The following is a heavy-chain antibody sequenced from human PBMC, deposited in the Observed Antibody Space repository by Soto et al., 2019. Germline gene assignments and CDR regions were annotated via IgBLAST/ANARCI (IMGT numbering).Heavy chain of an antibody. V-gene: IGHV1-18*01. CDR1: GYTFTSYG. D-gene: IGHD6-6*01. J-gene: IGHJ6*02. CDR3: ARDKSSSSRDYYYSYGMDV. CDR2: ISAYNSNT. Sequence: QVQLVQSGAEVKKPGASVKVSCKASGYTFTSYGISWVRQAPGQGLEWMGWISAYNSNTNYAQKLQGRVTMTTDTSTSTAYMELRSLRSDDTAVYYCARDKSSSSRDYYYSYGMDVWGQGTTVTVSS.